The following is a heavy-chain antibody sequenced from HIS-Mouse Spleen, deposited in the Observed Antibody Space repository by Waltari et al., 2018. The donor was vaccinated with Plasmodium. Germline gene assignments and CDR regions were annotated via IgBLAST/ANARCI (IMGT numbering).Heavy chain of an antibody. D-gene: IGHD6-13*01. CDR2: IYSSGST. J-gene: IGHJ3*02. CDR3: ARVRAAAGLRAFDI. V-gene: IGHV4-59*01. CDR1: GGSISSYY. Sequence: QVQLQESGPGLVKPSETLSLTCTAPGGSISSYYWSWFRQAPGKGLAWIGYIYSSGSTNDNPSLKSRVTISVDTSKNQFSLKLSSVTAADTAVYYCARVRAAAGLRAFDIWGQGTMVTVSS.